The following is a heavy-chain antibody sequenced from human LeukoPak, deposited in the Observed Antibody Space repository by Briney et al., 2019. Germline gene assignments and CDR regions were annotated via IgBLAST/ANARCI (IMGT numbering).Heavy chain of an antibody. Sequence: ASVKVSCKASGYTFTGYYMHWVRQAPGQGLEWMGWINPSGGSTSYAQKFQGRVTMTRVTSINTADLEVSSLRSDDTAVYYCARDDASNWSSDFDYWGQGTLVTVSS. CDR1: GYTFTGYY. J-gene: IGHJ4*02. CDR3: ARDDASNWSSDFDY. CDR2: INPSGGST. D-gene: IGHD6-13*01. V-gene: IGHV1-2*02.